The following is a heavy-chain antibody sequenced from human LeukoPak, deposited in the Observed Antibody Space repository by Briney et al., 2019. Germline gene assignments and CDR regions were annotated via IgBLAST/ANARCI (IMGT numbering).Heavy chain of an antibody. CDR3: AKVARNRIVGATIDY. J-gene: IGHJ4*02. CDR1: GGTFSSYA. CDR2: ISGSGGST. D-gene: IGHD1-26*01. V-gene: IGHV3-23*01. Sequence: SCKASGGTFSSYAMSWVRQAPGKGLEWVSAISGSGGSTYYADSVKGRFTISRDNSKNTLYLQMNSLRAEDTAVYYCAKVARNRIVGATIDYWAREPWSPSPQ.